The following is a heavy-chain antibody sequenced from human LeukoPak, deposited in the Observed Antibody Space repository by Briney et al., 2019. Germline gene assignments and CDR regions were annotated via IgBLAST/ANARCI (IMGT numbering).Heavy chain of an antibody. D-gene: IGHD3-10*01. J-gene: IGHJ4*02. CDR2: IYYSGST. V-gene: IGHV4-59*08. CDR1: GGSFSSYY. Sequence: PSETLSLTCAVYGGSFSSYYWSWIRQPPGKGLEWIGYIYYSGSTKYNPSLKSRVTMTVDTSKNQFSLKLSSVTAADTAVYYCARHRGSGSPYFDYWGQGTLVTVSS. CDR3: ARHRGSGSPYFDY.